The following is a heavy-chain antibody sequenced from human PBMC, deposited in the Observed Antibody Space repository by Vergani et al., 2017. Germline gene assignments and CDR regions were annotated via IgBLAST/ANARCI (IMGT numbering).Heavy chain of an antibody. J-gene: IGHJ6*03. Sequence: QVQLVQSGAEVKKPGASVKVSCKASGYTFTSYYMHWVRQAPGQGLEWMGIINPSGGSTSYAQKFQGRVTMTRDTSTSTVYMELSSLRSEATAVYYCARGIGNYEFWSGSVITPYYYYMDVWGKGTTVTVSS. CDR2: INPSGGST. CDR1: GYTFTSYY. CDR3: ARGIGNYEFWSGSVITPYYYYMDV. D-gene: IGHD3-3*01. V-gene: IGHV1-46*01.